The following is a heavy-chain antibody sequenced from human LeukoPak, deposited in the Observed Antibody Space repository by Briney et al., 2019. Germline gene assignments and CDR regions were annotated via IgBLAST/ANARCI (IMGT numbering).Heavy chain of an antibody. CDR1: GFAFGDHG. CDR2: INWSGKST. J-gene: IGHJ4*02. Sequence: GGSLRLSCAASGFAFGDHGMSWVRQVPGKGLEVSGINWSGKSTSYGDPVRGRFTISRDDAKNSLSFQMDSLRAEDTALYYCARAPITSPFYFDYWGQGTLVTVSS. CDR3: ARAPITSPFYFDY. V-gene: IGHV3-20*04. D-gene: IGHD2-2*01.